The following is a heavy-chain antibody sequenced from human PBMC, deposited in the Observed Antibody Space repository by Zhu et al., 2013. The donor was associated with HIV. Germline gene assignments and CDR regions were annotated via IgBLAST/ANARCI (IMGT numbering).Heavy chain of an antibody. V-gene: IGHV1-18*01. Sequence: QVQLVQSGAEVKKPGASVKVSCKASGYTFYNYGISWVRQAPGQGFEWMGWIAPYNGNTKYAQRLQGRVTMTTDTSTSTAYMELRSLRSDDTAVYYCARDLYSTSSRPFDIWGQGTMVTVSS. CDR3: ARDLYSTSSRPFDI. CDR2: IAPYNGNT. CDR1: GYTFYNYG. D-gene: IGHD6-6*01. J-gene: IGHJ3*02.